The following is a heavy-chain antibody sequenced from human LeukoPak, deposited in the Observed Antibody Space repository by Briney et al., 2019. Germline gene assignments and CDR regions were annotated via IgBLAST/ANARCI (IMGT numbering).Heavy chain of an antibody. Sequence: PGGSLRLSCAASGFTFSSYAMSWVRQAPGKGLEWVSAISGSGGSTYYADSVKGRFTISRDNSKNTLYLQMNSLRAEDMAVYYCAKGVYYYDSSGYYYGHDAFDIWGQGTMVTVSS. CDR3: AKGVYYYDSSGYYYGHDAFDI. D-gene: IGHD3-22*01. CDR1: GFTFSSYA. CDR2: ISGSGGST. J-gene: IGHJ3*02. V-gene: IGHV3-23*01.